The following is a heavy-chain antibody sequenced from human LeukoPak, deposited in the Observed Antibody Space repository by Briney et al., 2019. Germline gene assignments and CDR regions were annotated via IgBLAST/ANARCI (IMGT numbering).Heavy chain of an antibody. CDR2: INPNTGDT. D-gene: IGHD6-19*01. CDR3: ASYPRYSSSPPFDY. Sequence: ASVKVSCKASGYTFTGQDMHWVRQAPGQGLEWMGWINPNTGDTNYAQKFQGRVTMTRDTTISTAYMELSRLTSDDTAVYYCASYPRYSSSPPFDYWGQGTLVTVS. J-gene: IGHJ4*02. V-gene: IGHV1-2*02. CDR1: GYTFTGQD.